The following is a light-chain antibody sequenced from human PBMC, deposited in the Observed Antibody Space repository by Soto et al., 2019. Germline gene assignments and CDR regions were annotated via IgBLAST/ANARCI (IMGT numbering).Light chain of an antibody. CDR3: QQRSNWPPV. Sequence: EVVMTQSPATLSASPGERATLSCRASQIVNSKLAWYQQKPGQAPSLLIYGASNRATGIPARFSGSGSGTDFTLTISSLEPEDFAVYYCQQRSNWPPVFGGGTKVDIK. CDR2: GAS. CDR1: QIVNSK. V-gene: IGKV3-11*01. J-gene: IGKJ4*01.